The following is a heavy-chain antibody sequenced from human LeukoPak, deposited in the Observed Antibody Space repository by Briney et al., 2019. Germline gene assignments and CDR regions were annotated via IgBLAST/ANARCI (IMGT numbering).Heavy chain of an antibody. Sequence: GRSLRLSCAASGFTFSSYAMHWVRQAPGKGLEWVAVISYDGSNKYYADSVKGRFTISRDNSKNTLYLQMNSLRAEDTAVYYCAGDRDGYNLSWGQGTLVTVSS. CDR1: GFTFSSYA. CDR2: ISYDGSNK. CDR3: AGDRDGYNLS. D-gene: IGHD5-24*01. V-gene: IGHV3-30*04. J-gene: IGHJ4*02.